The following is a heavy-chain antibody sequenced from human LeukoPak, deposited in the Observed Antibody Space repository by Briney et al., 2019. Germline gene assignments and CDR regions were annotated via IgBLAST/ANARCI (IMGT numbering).Heavy chain of an antibody. CDR3: SRGPNWFDP. J-gene: IGHJ5*02. CDR1: GFTFSSYG. CDR2: IWYDGSNK. V-gene: IGHV3-33*01. Sequence: GGSLRLSCAASGFTFSSYGMHWVRQAPGKGLEWVAVIWYDGSNKYYADSVKGRFTISRDNSKNTLYLQMNSLRAEDTAVYYCSRGPNWFDPWGQGTLVTVSS.